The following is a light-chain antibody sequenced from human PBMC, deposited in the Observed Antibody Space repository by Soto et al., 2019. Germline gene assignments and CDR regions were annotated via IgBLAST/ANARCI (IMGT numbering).Light chain of an antibody. CDR1: QGMRSD. V-gene: IGKV1-17*01. J-gene: IGKJ1*01. Sequence: DIQMTQSPSSLSASVGDRVTITCRASQGMRSDLGWYQQKPGKAPKRLIYAASTLQSGVQSRFSGSGSETEFTLTISSLLPEDYATYYCLHYDNYPWAFGQGPKVEIK. CDR2: AAS. CDR3: LHYDNYPWA.